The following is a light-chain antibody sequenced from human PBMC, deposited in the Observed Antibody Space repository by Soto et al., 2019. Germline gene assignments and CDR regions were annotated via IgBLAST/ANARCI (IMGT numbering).Light chain of an antibody. V-gene: IGLV2-14*03. CDR3: ATWDVNLNGRV. Sequence: QSALTQPASVSGSPGQSITISCTGTSGDIGSYDYVSWYQQPPGKAPKLLIYNDNDRPSGVPDRFSGSKSGTSASLAISGLQSEDEADYYCATWDVNLNGRVFGGGTKVTVL. CDR1: SGDIGSYDY. J-gene: IGLJ3*02. CDR2: NDN.